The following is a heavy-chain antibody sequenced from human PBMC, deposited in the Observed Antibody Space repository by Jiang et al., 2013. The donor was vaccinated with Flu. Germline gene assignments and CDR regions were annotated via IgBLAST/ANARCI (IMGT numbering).Heavy chain of an antibody. D-gene: IGHD1-1*01. V-gene: IGHV4-39*01. CDR3: ARVGTAQPAAFDI. CDR2: IFYSGGT. CDR1: GDSIRSSSYY. Sequence: GPGLVKPSETLSLTCTVSGDSIRSSSYYWAWLRQPPGKGLEWIGHIFYSGGTSYNPSLKSRVTISVDMSKNQFSLKVRSVTAADTAMFYCARVGTAQPAAFDIWGQ. J-gene: IGHJ3*02.